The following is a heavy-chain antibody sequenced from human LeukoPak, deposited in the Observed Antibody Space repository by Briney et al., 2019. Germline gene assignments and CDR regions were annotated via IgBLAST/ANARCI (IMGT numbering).Heavy chain of an antibody. Sequence: GRSLRLSCAASGFTFSNYAMNWVCQAPGKRLEWGSSIATSIDYIYHAGSLKGRFTISRDNAKNSLYLHMNSLRPDDTAVYYCARGRSITILRGVAISDGFDIWGQGTKVTAS. D-gene: IGHD3-10*01. CDR3: ARGRSITILRGVAISDGFDI. CDR2: IATSIDYI. V-gene: IGHV3-21*06. CDR1: GFTFSNYA. J-gene: IGHJ3*02.